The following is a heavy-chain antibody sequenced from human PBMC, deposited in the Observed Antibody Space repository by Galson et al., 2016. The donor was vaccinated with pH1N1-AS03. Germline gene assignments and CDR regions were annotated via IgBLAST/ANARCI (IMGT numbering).Heavy chain of an antibody. CDR3: ARTGFYDILTGSVPPFDF. V-gene: IGHV4-61*02. CDR2: IHSSGST. D-gene: IGHD3-9*01. Sequence: TLSLTCTVSGDSINSGNYYWSWIRQPAGKGLGWIGRIHSSGSTDYNPSLKSRVTISVDRSKNQYSLKLSSVTAADTAVYYCARTGFYDILTGSVPPFDFWGQGILVTVSS. J-gene: IGHJ4*02. CDR1: GDSINSGNYY.